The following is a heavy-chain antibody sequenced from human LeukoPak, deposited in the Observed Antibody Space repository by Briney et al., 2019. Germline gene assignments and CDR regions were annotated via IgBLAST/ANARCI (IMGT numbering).Heavy chain of an antibody. CDR1: GYTFTGYY. Sequence: ASVKVSCXASGYTFTGYYMHWVRQAPGQGLEWMGRINPNSGGTNYAQKFQGRVTMTRDTSISTAYMELSRLRSDDTAVYYCAREVAYCGGDCYFALWGQGTLVTVSS. CDR3: AREVAYCGGDCYFAL. CDR2: INPNSGGT. D-gene: IGHD2-21*02. V-gene: IGHV1-2*06. J-gene: IGHJ4*02.